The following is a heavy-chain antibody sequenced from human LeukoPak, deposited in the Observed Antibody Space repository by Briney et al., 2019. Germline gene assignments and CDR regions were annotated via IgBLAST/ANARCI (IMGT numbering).Heavy chain of an antibody. CDR3: ARVGYGDYDYYYMDV. CDR2: INPNSGGT. Sequence: PMASVKVSCKASGYTFTGYYMHWVRQAPGQGLEWMGWINPNSGGTNYAQKFQGRVTMTRDTSISTAYMELSRLRSDDTAVYYCARVGYGDYDYYYMDVWGKGTTVTVSS. CDR1: GYTFTGYY. D-gene: IGHD4-17*01. V-gene: IGHV1-2*02. J-gene: IGHJ6*03.